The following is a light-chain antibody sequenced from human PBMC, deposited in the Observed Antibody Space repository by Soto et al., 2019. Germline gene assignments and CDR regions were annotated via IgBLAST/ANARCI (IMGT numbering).Light chain of an antibody. CDR1: QSVSSN. V-gene: IGKV3-15*01. CDR3: QQYDKWPIT. Sequence: EIVMTQSPGTLSVSPGERVTLSCRATQSVSSNLAWYQQKPGQAPRLLIYDASTRATAFPARFSGSGSGTEFTLTISSLQSEDFAVHFCQQYDKWPITFGQGTRLE. J-gene: IGKJ5*01. CDR2: DAS.